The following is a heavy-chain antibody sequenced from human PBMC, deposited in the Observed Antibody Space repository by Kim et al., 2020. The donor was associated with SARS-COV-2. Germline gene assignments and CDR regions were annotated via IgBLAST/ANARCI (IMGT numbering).Heavy chain of an antibody. Sequence: GGSLRLSCAASGFTVSNHYMSWVRQPPGKGLEWVSRIYGGGSTAYAASVQGRFTISRDKSKNMLYHLMNSLRAGDTAVYYCAPFSSKDHWGQGTLVTVSS. CDR2: IYGGGST. V-gene: IGHV3-66*01. CDR1: GFTVSNHY. CDR3: APFSSKDH. D-gene: IGHD2-2*01. J-gene: IGHJ4*02.